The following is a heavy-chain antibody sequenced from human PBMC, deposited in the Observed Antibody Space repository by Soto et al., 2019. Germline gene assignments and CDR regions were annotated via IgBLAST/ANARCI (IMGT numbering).Heavy chain of an antibody. Sequence: ASVKVSCKASGYTLTNYAISWVRQAPGQGLEWMGWINVDNGVTNYAQKLQGRVTMTTDTSTSTAYLELRSLTSDDTAVYYCARARRSNGFYATDYWGQGTLVTVSS. D-gene: IGHD3-16*01. CDR3: ARARRSNGFYATDY. V-gene: IGHV1-18*01. CDR2: INVDNGVT. J-gene: IGHJ4*02. CDR1: GYTLTNYA.